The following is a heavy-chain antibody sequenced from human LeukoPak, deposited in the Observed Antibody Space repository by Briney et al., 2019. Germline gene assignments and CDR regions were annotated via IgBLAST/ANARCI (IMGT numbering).Heavy chain of an antibody. J-gene: IGHJ3*02. V-gene: IGHV4-4*07. CDR2: IYTSGST. CDR3: ARQTPYYDSSGYYSGDAFDI. CDR1: GGSISSYY. Sequence: SETLSLTCTVSGGSISSYYWSWIRQPAGKGLEWIGRIYTSGSTNYNASLKSRVSMSVDTSKNQFSLKLSSVTAADTAVYYCARQTPYYDSSGYYSGDAFDIWGQGTMVTVSS. D-gene: IGHD3-22*01.